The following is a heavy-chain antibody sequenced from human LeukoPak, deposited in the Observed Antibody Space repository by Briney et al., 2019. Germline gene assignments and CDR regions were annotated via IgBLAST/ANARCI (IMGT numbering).Heavy chain of an antibody. V-gene: IGHV4-59*08. D-gene: IGHD4-23*01. CDR3: ARRLYYDGNPFDY. J-gene: IGHJ4*02. CDR1: GGSISTYY. CDR2: IYYSGST. Sequence: SETLSLTCTVSGGSISTYYWSWIRQPPGKGLEWIGYIYYSGSTTYNPSLKSRVTISVDTSKNQFSLKLTSVTAADTAVYYCARRLYYDGNPFDYWGQGTLVTVSS.